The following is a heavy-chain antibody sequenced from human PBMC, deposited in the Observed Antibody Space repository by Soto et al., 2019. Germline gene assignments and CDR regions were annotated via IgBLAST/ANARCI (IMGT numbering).Heavy chain of an antibody. CDR3: ARDRRIQLTYYYYYGMDV. J-gene: IGHJ6*02. CDR2: ISAYNGNT. V-gene: IGHV1-18*01. D-gene: IGHD5-18*01. Sequence: ASVKVSCKASGYTFTSYGISWVRQAPEQGHEWMGWISAYNGNTNYAQKLQGGVTMTTDTSTSTAYMELRSLRSDDTAVYYCARDRRIQLTYYYYYGMDVWGQGTTVTVSS. CDR1: GYTFTSYG.